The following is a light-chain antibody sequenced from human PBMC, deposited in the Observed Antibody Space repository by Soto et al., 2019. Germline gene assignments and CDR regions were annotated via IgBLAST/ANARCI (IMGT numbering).Light chain of an antibody. CDR3: QQSYSTPFT. J-gene: IGKJ3*01. V-gene: IGKV1-39*01. CDR2: AAS. Sequence: DIQMTQSPSSLYASVGDRVTITSLASQSISNYLNWYQQKPGKAPKLLIYAASSLQSGVPSRFSGSGSGTDFTLTISSLQPEDFATYYCQQSYSTPFTFGPGTKVDIK. CDR1: QSISNY.